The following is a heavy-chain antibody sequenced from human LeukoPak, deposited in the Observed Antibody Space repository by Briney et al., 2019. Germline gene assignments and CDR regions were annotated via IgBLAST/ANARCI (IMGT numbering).Heavy chain of an antibody. CDR3: ARVSGYDWESFYDY. D-gene: IGHD5-12*01. V-gene: IGHV4-39*07. J-gene: IGHJ4*02. Sequence: SETLSLTCTVSGGSISSALYHWGWIRQPPGKNLEWLGSVYYTGSTHNNPSLKSRVTISVDTSKNQFSLKLSSVTAADTAVYYCARVSGYDWESFYDYWGQGTLVTVSS. CDR2: VYYTGST. CDR1: GGSISSALYH.